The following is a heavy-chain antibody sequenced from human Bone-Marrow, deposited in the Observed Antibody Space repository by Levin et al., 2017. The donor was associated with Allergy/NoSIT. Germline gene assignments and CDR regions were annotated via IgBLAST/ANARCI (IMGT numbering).Heavy chain of an antibody. J-gene: IGHJ4*02. D-gene: IGHD5-24*01. CDR1: GFTFSNAW. CDR3: TTGSGAYNFGMHNY. CDR2: IKSKTEGGTA. Sequence: GGSLRLSCVASGFTFSNAWMSWVRQAPGKGLEWVGRIKSKTEGGTADYAAPVKGRFAISRDDSKRTLYLQLNSLKTDDTGVYYCTTGSGAYNFGMHNYWGQGTLVTVSS. V-gene: IGHV3-15*01.